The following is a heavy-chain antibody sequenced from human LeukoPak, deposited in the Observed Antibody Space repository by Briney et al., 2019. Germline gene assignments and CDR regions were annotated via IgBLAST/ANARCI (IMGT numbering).Heavy chain of an antibody. CDR3: ARGLNRLPPGGY. J-gene: IGHJ4*02. V-gene: IGHV4-34*01. CDR1: GGSFSGYY. D-gene: IGHD3-16*02. CDR2: INHSGST. Sequence: SETLSLTCAVYGGSFSGYYWSWIRQPPGKGLEWIGDINHSGSTNYNPSLKSRATMSADTSKNQFSLNLRSVTAADTAVYFCARGLNRLPPGGYWGQGTLVTVSS.